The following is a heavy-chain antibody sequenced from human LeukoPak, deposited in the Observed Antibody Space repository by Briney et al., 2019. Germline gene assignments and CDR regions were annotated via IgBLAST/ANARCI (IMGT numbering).Heavy chain of an antibody. J-gene: IGHJ4*02. Sequence: SETLSLTCTVSGGSISSYYWSWIRQPPGKGLEWIGYIYYSGSTNYNPSLKSRVTISVDTSKNQFSLKLSSVTAADTAVYYCARHHGLLGHDYWGQGTLVTVSS. D-gene: IGHD3-22*01. CDR1: GGSISSYY. CDR2: IYYSGST. CDR3: ARHHGLLGHDY. V-gene: IGHV4-59*08.